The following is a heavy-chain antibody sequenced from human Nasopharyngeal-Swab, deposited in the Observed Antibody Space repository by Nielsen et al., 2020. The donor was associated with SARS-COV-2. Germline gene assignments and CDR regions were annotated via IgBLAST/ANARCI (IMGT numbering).Heavy chain of an antibody. V-gene: IGHV3-30*18. Sequence: GESLKISCAASGFTFRSYGMHWVRQAPGKGLEWVAVISYDGSQKYYVDSVKGRFTISRDNAKDTHYLQMNSLRPEDTAVYYCAKVSVPQCINGPCSGFDYWGQGTLVSVSS. CDR2: ISYDGSQK. J-gene: IGHJ4*02. CDR1: GFTFRSYG. D-gene: IGHD2-8*01. CDR3: AKVSVPQCINGPCSGFDY.